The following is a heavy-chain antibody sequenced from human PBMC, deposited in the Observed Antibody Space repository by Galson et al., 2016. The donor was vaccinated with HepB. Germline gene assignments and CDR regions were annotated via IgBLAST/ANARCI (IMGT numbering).Heavy chain of an antibody. CDR3: ARDPHSLDF. Sequence: SLRLSCAASGFSLSSYIMNWVRQAPGKGLEWVSYIRSTGTTTHYADSVKGRFTISRDVAENSVYLQMNSLREEDTAVYYCARDPHSLDFWGQGTLVTVSS. CDR2: IRSTGTTT. V-gene: IGHV3-48*02. D-gene: IGHD2-21*01. J-gene: IGHJ4*02. CDR1: GFSLSSYI.